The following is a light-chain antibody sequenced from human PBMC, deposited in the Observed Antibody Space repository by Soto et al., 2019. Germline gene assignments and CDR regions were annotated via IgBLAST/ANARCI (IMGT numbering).Light chain of an antibody. CDR2: AAS. CDR3: HQCYSTPLT. J-gene: IGKJ4*01. V-gene: IGKV1-39*01. Sequence: DIQVTQSPSSLSASVGDRVTITCRASQSITTLLNWYQQKPGKGPSLLIYAASSLQTGVPSRFSGSGSGTDFTLTISSLQPEAFATYYCHQCYSTPLTFGGGTKVEIK. CDR1: QSITTL.